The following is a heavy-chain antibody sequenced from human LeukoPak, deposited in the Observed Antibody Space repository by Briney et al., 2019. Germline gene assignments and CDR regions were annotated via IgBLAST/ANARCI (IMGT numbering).Heavy chain of an antibody. V-gene: IGHV1-2*02. D-gene: IGHD5-18*01. CDR3: ASGYRFRN. CDR1: GYPFTDYY. CDR2: INPNRGGT. J-gene: IGHJ4*02. Sequence: ASVKVSCKASGYPFTDYYMHWVRQAPGQGLEWMGWINPNRGGTDYAQKFQGRITMTRDTSISTAYMELSRLRYDDTAVYYCASGYRFRNWGQGTLVTVSS.